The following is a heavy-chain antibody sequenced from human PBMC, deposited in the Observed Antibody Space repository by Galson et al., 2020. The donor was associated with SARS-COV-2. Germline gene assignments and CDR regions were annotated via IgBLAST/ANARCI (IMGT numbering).Heavy chain of an antibody. Sequence: GGSLRLYCAASGFTFSSYWMSWVRQAPGKGLDWVANIKHDGRENYYVDSVTGRFTISRDNAKNSLYLQMNSLRAEDTAVYYCARTRVNWNGYYFDYWGQGTLVTVSS. CDR2: IKHDGREN. V-gene: IGHV3-7*01. J-gene: IGHJ4*02. CDR3: ARTRVNWNGYYFDY. CDR1: GFTFSSYW. D-gene: IGHD1-1*01.